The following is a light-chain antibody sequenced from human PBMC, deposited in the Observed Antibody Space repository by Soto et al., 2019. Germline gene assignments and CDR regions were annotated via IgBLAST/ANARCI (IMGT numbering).Light chain of an antibody. CDR3: SSYTTANTLV. CDR2: EVS. V-gene: IGLV2-14*01. J-gene: IGLJ3*02. CDR1: SNDVGGYNY. Sequence: QSALTQPASVSGSPGQSITISCTGTSNDVGGYNYVSWYQQHPGKAPKVIVSEVSNRPSGVSNRFSGSKSANTASLTISGLQAEDEADYYFSSYTTANTLVFGGGTKLTVL.